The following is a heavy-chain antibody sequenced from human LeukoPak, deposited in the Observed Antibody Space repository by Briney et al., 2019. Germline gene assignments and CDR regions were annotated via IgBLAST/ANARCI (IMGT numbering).Heavy chain of an antibody. CDR2: INPNSGGT. CDR1: GYTFTVYY. Sequence: GASVNVSFTASGYTFTVYYMHWVRQAPGQGLEWMGRINPNSGGTSYAQKFQGRVTMTRDTSISTAYMELSRLRSDDTAVYYCARDPHYGMDVWGQGTTVTVSS. CDR3: ARDPHYGMDV. J-gene: IGHJ6*02. V-gene: IGHV1-2*06.